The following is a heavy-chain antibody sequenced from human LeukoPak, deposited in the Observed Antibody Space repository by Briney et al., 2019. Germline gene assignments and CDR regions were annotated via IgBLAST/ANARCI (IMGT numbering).Heavy chain of an antibody. J-gene: IGHJ4*02. CDR2: INSDGSSR. D-gene: IGHD5-24*01. V-gene: IGHV3-74*01. Sequence: GGSLRLSCVASGFTFSSNWMHWVRQAQGKGLVWVSRINSDGSSRSYANSVKGRFAISRDNAKNTLYLQMDSLRAEDAAVYYCARPQDCYNAFDYWGQGTLVTVSS. CDR1: GFTFSSNW. CDR3: ARPQDCYNAFDY.